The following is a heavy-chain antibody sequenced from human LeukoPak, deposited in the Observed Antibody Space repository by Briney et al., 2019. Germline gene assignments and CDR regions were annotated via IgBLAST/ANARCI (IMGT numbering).Heavy chain of an antibody. D-gene: IGHD3-10*01. CDR2: IGGSGDRT. J-gene: IGHJ3*02. CDR1: GFTFSSYA. Sequence: GGSLRLSCAASGFTFSSYAMSWVRQAPGKGLKWVSAIGGSGDRTYYADSVKGRFTISRDNSKNTLYLQMSSLRPEDTAVYFCAKDRLLLWFGESFDAFDIWGQGTMVTVSS. CDR3: AKDRLLLWFGESFDAFDI. V-gene: IGHV3-23*01.